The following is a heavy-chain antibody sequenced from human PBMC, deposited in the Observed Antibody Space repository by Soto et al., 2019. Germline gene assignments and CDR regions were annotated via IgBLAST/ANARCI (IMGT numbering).Heavy chain of an antibody. J-gene: IGHJ5*02. CDR2: INTYSGNT. Sequence: ASVKVSCKASGYTFTNYGISWVRQAPGQGLEWMGWINTYSGNTNHAQKLQGRVTMTTDTSTSTAYMELGSLRSDDTAVYYCARGVGSGTYYNQYNWFDPWGQGTLVTVSS. V-gene: IGHV1-18*01. CDR1: GYTFTNYG. D-gene: IGHD3-10*01. CDR3: ARGVGSGTYYNQYNWFDP.